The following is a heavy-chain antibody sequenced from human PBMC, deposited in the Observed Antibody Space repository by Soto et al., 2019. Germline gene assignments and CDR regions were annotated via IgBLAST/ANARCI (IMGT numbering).Heavy chain of an antibody. CDR2: IDWDGDK. J-gene: IGHJ4*02. CDR1: GFSLRTSAVC. Sequence: SGPTLVNPTQTLTLTCTFSGFSLRTSAVCVTWIRQPPGKALEWLARIDWDGDKYYTTSLKTRLTISKDTSKNQVVLTMTNVGPVDTATYYCGRIVGYCISTTCYDDFDYWGQGTLVTVSS. CDR3: GRIVGYCISTTCYDDFDY. D-gene: IGHD2-2*01. V-gene: IGHV2-70*11.